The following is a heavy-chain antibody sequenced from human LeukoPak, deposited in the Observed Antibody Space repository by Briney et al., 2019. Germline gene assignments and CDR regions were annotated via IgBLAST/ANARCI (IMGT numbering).Heavy chain of an antibody. Sequence: ASVKVSCKASGGTFSSYAISWVRQAPGQGLEWMGRIIPILGIANYAQKFQGRVTITADKSTSTAYMELSSLRSEDTAVYYCAREGRGIVGATTLNYWGQGTLVTVSS. D-gene: IGHD1-26*01. V-gene: IGHV1-69*04. CDR3: AREGRGIVGATTLNY. CDR2: IIPILGIA. CDR1: GGTFSSYA. J-gene: IGHJ4*02.